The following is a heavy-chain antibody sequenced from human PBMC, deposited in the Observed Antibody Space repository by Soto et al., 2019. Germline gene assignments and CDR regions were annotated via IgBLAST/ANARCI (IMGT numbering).Heavy chain of an antibody. CDR1: GGSISSGGYY. V-gene: IGHV4-31*03. CDR2: IYYSGST. J-gene: IGHJ5*02. D-gene: IGHD3-9*01. CDR3: ARDYYDILTGSAGYNWFDP. Sequence: QVQLQESGPGLVKPSQTLSLTCTVSGGSISSGGYYWSWIRQHPGKGLEWIGYIYYSGSTYYNPSLKSRVTISVDTSKNQFSLKLSSVTAADTAVYYCARDYYDILTGSAGYNWFDPWGQGTLVTVSS.